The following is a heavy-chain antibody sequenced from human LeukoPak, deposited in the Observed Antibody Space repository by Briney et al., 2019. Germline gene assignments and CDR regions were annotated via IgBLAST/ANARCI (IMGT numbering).Heavy chain of an antibody. CDR3: ATIATAGTT. V-gene: IGHV4-39*07. CDR2: IYYSGST. D-gene: IGHD6-13*01. J-gene: IGHJ5*02. CDR1: GGSISSSSYY. Sequence: SETLSLTCTVSGGSISSSSYYWGWIRQPPGKGLEWIGSIYYSGSTYYNPSLKSRVTISVDTSKNQFSLKLSSVTAADTAVYYCATIATAGTTWGQGTLVTVSS.